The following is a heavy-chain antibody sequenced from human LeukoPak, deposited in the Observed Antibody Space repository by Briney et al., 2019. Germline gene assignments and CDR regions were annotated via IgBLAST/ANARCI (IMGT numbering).Heavy chain of an antibody. CDR2: ITSTGDST. Sequence: TGGSLRLSCAVSGFTFSSYAMRWVRQAPGKGLEWVSTITSTGDSTYYADSVKGRFTISRDNSKNTLYLQMNSLRAEDTAVYYCAKVLRYFMDVWGQGTTVTVSS. CDR3: AKVLRYFMDV. CDR1: GFTFSSYA. J-gene: IGHJ6*02. V-gene: IGHV3-23*01. D-gene: IGHD3-9*01.